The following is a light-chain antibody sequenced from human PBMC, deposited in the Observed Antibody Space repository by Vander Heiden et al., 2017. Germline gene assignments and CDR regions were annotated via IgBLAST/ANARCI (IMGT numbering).Light chain of an antibody. V-gene: IGKV4-1*01. CDR1: RSILYNSNNKNY. CDR2: WAS. J-gene: IGKJ2*01. Sequence: VMIQSPDFLAGSLGERATIDCKSSRSILYNSNNKNYLAWYQQKPGQPPKLLIYWASTRESGVPDRFSGSGSGTDFTLTISSLQAEDVAVYYCQQYYSSPQTFGQGTKLEIK. CDR3: QQYYSSPQT.